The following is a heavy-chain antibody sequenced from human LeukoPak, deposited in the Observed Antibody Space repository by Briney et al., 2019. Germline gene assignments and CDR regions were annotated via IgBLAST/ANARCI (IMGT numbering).Heavy chain of an antibody. Sequence: GGSLRLSCAASGFISSDYSLHWVRRTPGKGLEWVAFIRSDGSDKYYADSVKGRFTISRDTSRNTLYLQMNSLRAEDTAVYYCASSRIQLWYALLGYWGQGTLVTVSS. J-gene: IGHJ4*02. CDR3: ASSRIQLWYALLGY. CDR2: IRSDGSDK. CDR1: GFISSDYS. D-gene: IGHD5-18*01. V-gene: IGHV3-30*02.